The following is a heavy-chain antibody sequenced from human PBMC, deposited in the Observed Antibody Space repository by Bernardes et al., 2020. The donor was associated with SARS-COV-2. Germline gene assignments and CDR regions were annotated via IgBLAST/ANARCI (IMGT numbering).Heavy chain of an antibody. CDR1: GFTLSNYW. V-gene: IGHV3-7*01. CDR2: IKLDGSEK. D-gene: IGHD6-19*01. Sequence: GSLRLSCAASGFTLSNYWMSWVRQAPGKGLEWVANIKLDGSEKYYVDSVKGRFTISRDNAKNSLYLQMNSLRAEDSAMYYCARQRGWEQRPYTFDYWGQGTLVTVSS. CDR3: ARQRGWEQRPYTFDY. J-gene: IGHJ4*02.